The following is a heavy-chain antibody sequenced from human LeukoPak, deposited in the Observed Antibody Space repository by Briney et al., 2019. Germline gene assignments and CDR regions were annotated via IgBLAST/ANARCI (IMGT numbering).Heavy chain of an antibody. CDR3: AKREQQLDYFDY. J-gene: IGHJ4*02. CDR2: IGGRGGST. CDR1: GFTFSSSV. Sequence: PGGSLRLSCAASGFTFSSSVMSWVRQAPGKGLGWVSSIGGRGGSTYRADSVKGRFTISRDNSKSTLYLQMNSLRAEDTAVYYCAKREQQLDYFDYWGQGTLVTVSS. V-gene: IGHV3-23*01. D-gene: IGHD6-13*01.